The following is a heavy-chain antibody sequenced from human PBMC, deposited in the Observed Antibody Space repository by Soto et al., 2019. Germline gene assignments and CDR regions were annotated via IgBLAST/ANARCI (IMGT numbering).Heavy chain of an antibody. CDR1: GFTFTSSA. D-gene: IGHD3-3*01. J-gene: IGHJ6*02. CDR3: AAAPHYDFGSGYYLGGMDV. V-gene: IGHV1-58*01. Sequence: QMQLVQSGPEVKKPGTSVKVSCKASGFTFTSSAVQWVRQARGQSLEWIGWIVVGSGNTNYAQKFQERVTITRDMSTSTSYMELSSLRSEDTAVYSCAAAPHYDFGSGYYLGGMDVWGQGTTVTVSS. CDR2: IVVGSGNT.